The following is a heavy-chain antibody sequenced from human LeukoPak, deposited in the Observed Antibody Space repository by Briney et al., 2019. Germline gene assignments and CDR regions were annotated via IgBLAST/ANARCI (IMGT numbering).Heavy chain of an antibody. V-gene: IGHV3-21*01. CDR3: ARDRGYYGSGENWFDP. D-gene: IGHD3-10*01. CDR1: GFIFSDYS. Sequence: GGSLRLSCAASGFIFSDYSMNWVRQTPGKRLEWVSSIDSTSTYIYYVDSVKGRFTISRDNAKNSLYLQMNSLRAEDTAVYYCARDRGYYGSGENWFDPWGQGTLVTVSS. CDR2: IDSTSTYI. J-gene: IGHJ5*02.